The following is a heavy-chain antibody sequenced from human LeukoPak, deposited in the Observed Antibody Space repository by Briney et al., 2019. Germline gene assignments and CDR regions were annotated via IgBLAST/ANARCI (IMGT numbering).Heavy chain of an antibody. CDR3: AREGTKQQLVDYYYYMDV. J-gene: IGHJ6*03. Sequence: GGSLRLSCAASGFTFSSYWMSWVRQAPGKGLEWVANIKQDGSEKYYVDSVKGRFTISRDNAKNSLYLQMNSLRAEDTAVYYCAREGTKQQLVDYYYYMDVWGKGTTVTVSS. CDR1: GFTFSSYW. V-gene: IGHV3-7*01. D-gene: IGHD6-13*01. CDR2: IKQDGSEK.